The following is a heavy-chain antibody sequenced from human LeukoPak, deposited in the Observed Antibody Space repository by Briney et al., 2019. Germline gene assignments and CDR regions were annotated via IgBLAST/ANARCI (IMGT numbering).Heavy chain of an antibody. CDR3: GRGISTCCSGGGCYWFEP. D-gene: IGHD2-15*01. CDR2: IKQDGSEK. Sequence: GGSLRLACAASGFTFSSYWMCWVRQAPGKGLEWVANIKQDGSEKYYVDSVKGRFTISRDNAKNSLYLQMDSLRAEDTAVYYCGRGISTCCSGGGCYWFEPWGHGTLVTVSS. J-gene: IGHJ5*02. CDR1: GFTFSSYW. V-gene: IGHV3-7*01.